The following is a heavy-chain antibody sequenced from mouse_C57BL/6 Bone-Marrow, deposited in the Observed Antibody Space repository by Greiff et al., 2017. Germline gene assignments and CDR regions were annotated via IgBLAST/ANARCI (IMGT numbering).Heavy chain of an antibody. Sequence: VQLQQSGGGLVKPGGSLTLSCAASGFTFSDYGMHWVRQAPEKGLEWVAYISSGSSTIYYADTVKGRFTISRDNAKNTLFLQMTSLRSEDTAMYYCARIYYGNYTLFDYWGQGTTLTVSS. V-gene: IGHV5-17*01. CDR1: GFTFSDYG. CDR3: ARIYYGNYTLFDY. CDR2: ISSGSSTI. D-gene: IGHD2-1*01. J-gene: IGHJ2*01.